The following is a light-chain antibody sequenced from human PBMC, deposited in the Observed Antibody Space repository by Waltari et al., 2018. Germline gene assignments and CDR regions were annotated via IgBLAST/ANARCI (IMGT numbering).Light chain of an antibody. J-gene: IGLJ2*01. Sequence: SSELTQDPAVSVALGQTVRITCQGDRIRRYYGSWYQQKPGQDPVLVLYGKNNRPSRIPIRFSGSSSGDTASLTITGAQAEDEAAYYCNSRDSSGLVVFGGGTKLTVL. CDR1: RIRRYY. V-gene: IGLV3-19*01. CDR3: NSRDSSGLVV. CDR2: GKN.